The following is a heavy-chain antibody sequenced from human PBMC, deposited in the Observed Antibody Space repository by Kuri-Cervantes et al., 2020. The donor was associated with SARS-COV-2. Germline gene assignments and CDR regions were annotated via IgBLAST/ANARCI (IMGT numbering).Heavy chain of an antibody. D-gene: IGHD2-8*01. V-gene: IGHV3-23*01. CDR2: ISGSGETI. Sequence: GESLKISCAASGFTFRSYAMTWVRQAPGKGLEWVSVISGSGETIHYADSVQGRFTISRDNSKKMLYLRMKSLRAEDTATYYCALEIMSFFGMDVWGQGTTVTVSS. CDR1: GFTFRSYA. CDR3: ALEIMSFFGMDV. J-gene: IGHJ6*02.